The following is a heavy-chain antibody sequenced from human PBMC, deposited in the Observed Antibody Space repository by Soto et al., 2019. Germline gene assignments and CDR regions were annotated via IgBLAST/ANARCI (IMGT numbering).Heavy chain of an antibody. CDR1: GGSISSGGYY. V-gene: IGHV4-31*03. D-gene: IGHD2-2*01. Sequence: SETLSLTCTVSGGSISSGGYYWSWIRQHPGKGLEWIGYIYYSGSTYYNPSLKSRVTISVDTSKNQFSLKLSSVTAADTAVYYCARASPQLLLFDYWGQGTLVTAPQ. CDR3: ARASPQLLLFDY. J-gene: IGHJ4*02. CDR2: IYYSGST.